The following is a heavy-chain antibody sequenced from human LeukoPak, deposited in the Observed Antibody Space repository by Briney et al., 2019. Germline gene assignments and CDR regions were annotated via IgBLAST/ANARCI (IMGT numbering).Heavy chain of an antibody. CDR3: ARCDYYDSSGYPCFDY. Sequence: GASVKVSCKASGYTFTGYYMHWVRQAPGQGLEWMGWINPNSGGTNYAQKFQGRVTMTRDTSISTAYMELSRLRSDDTAVYYCARCDYYDSSGYPCFDYWGQGTLVTVSS. V-gene: IGHV1-2*02. CDR2: INPNSGGT. J-gene: IGHJ4*02. CDR1: GYTFTGYY. D-gene: IGHD3-22*01.